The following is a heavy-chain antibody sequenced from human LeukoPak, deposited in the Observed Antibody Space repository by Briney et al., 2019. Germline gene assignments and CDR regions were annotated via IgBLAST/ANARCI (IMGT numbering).Heavy chain of an antibody. CDR3: ARSYSGSYNYYYYVDV. V-gene: IGHV7-4-1*02. D-gene: IGHD1-26*01. J-gene: IGHJ6*03. CDR1: GYTFTSYA. Sequence: ASVKVSCKASGYTFTSYAMNWVRQAPGQGLEWMGWINTNTGNPTYAQGFTGRFVFSLDTSVSTAYLQISSLKAEDTAVYYCARSYSGSYNYYYYVDVWGKGTTVTVSS. CDR2: INTNTGNP.